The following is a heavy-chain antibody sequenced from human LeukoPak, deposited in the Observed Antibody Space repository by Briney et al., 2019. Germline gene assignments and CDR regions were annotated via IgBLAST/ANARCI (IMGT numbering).Heavy chain of an antibody. J-gene: IGHJ4*02. D-gene: IGHD3-3*01. CDR1: GGSISSSNW. V-gene: IGHV4-4*02. Sequence: PSETLSLTCAVSGGSISSSNWWSWVRQPPGKGLEWIGEIYHSGSTYYNPSLKSRVIISVDTSKNHFSLKLSSVTAADTAVYYCARAPNYDFWSGYLDYWGQGTLVTVSS. CDR2: IYHSGST. CDR3: ARAPNYDFWSGYLDY.